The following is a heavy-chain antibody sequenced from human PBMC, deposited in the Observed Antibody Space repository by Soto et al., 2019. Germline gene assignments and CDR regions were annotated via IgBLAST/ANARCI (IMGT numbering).Heavy chain of an antibody. CDR1: GGSISGLGYY. CDR2: IFYTGNT. Sequence: SETLSLTCVVSGGSISGLGYYWGWIRQPPGKGLEWIGNIFYTGNTDYNPSLKSRVTISVDTSKNQFSLNLASVTAADTAMYYCARAVSATNAWFDPWGQGTLVTVSS. V-gene: IGHV4-39*02. D-gene: IGHD2-21*01. J-gene: IGHJ5*02. CDR3: ARAVSATNAWFDP.